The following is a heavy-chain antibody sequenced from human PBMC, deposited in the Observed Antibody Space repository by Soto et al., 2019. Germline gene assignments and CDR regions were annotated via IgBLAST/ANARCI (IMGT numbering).Heavy chain of an antibody. CDR1: GGSISSGGYY. CDR3: ARDLAAAGTAY. J-gene: IGHJ4*02. V-gene: IGHV4-31*03. D-gene: IGHD6-13*01. CDR2: IYYSGST. Sequence: QVQLQESGPGLVKPSQTLSLTCTVSGGSISSGGYYWSWIRQHPGKGLEWIGYIYYSGSTYYNPSLKSXXTXSAXTSKNPFSLKLSSVTAADPAVYYCARDLAAAGTAYWGQGTLVTVSS.